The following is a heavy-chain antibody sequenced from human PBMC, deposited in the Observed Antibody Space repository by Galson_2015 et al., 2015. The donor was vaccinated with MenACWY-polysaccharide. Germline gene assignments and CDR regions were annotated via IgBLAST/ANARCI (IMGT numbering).Heavy chain of an antibody. CDR1: DYSIRSGYF. D-gene: IGHD1-26*01. CDR2: IFHSGTT. J-gene: IGHJ6*03. V-gene: IGHV4-38-2*01. CDR3: ARVEKYSGSYY. Sequence: SEPLSLTCAVSDYSIRSGYFWGWIRQPPGKGLEWIASIFHSGTTYYNPSLKSRVTISVGTSKNQFSLKLSSVTAADTAVYYCARVEKYSGSYY.